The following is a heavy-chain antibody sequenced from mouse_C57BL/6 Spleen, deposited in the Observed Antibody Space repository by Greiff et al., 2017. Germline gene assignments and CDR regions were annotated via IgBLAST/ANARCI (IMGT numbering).Heavy chain of an antibody. D-gene: IGHD1-1*01. CDR3: ARDGSSYVAWFAY. CDR1: GYTFTSYW. Sequence: VQLKQPGAELVKPGASVKMSCKASGYTFTSYWITWVKQRPGQGLEWIGDIYPGSGSTNYNEKFKSKATLTVDTSSSTAYMQLSSLTSEDSAVYYCARDGSSYVAWFAYWGQGTLVTVSA. CDR2: IYPGSGST. J-gene: IGHJ3*01. V-gene: IGHV1-55*01.